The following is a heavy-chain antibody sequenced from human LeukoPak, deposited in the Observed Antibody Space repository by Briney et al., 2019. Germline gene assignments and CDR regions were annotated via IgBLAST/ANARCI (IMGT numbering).Heavy chain of an antibody. CDR1: GFSLSTSGMC. V-gene: IGHV2-70*11. J-gene: IGHJ4*02. D-gene: IGHD4-17*01. CDR2: IDWDDDK. CDR3: ARITTVTTAFDY. Sequence: ESGPALVKPTQTLTLTCTFSGFSLSTSGMCVSWIRQPPGKALEWLARIDWDDDKYYSTSLKTRLTISKDTSKNQVVLAMTNMDPVDTATYYCARITTVTTAFDYWGQGTLVTVSS.